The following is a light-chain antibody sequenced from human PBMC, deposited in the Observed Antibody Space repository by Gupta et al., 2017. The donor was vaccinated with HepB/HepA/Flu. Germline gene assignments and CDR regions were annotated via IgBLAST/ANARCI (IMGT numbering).Light chain of an antibody. V-gene: IGLV1-47*01. Sequence: QSVLTQPPSASGTPGQTVTISCSGSSSNIGSHYVYWYQQLPGTAPKLLIYKNNQRPSGVPDRFSGSKSGTSASLAISGLRSEDEADYYCAAWDHSLRTYVFGTGTYITVL. CDR1: SSNIGSHY. CDR2: KNN. J-gene: IGLJ1*01. CDR3: AAWDHSLRTYV.